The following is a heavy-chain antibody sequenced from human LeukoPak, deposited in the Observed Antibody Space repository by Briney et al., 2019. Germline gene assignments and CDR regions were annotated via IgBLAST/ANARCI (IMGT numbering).Heavy chain of an antibody. CDR3: ATFAERENYHYTANL. CDR1: GFTFSSYW. V-gene: IGHV3-7*01. D-gene: IGHD3-16*02. Sequence: GGSLRLSCVASGFTFSSYWMTWVRQAPGKGLEWLANIKEDGSIQYYLDSVRGRFTISRDNAKTSVYLQLNSLRADDTAVYYCATFAERENYHYTANLWGQGTLVIVS. J-gene: IGHJ4*02. CDR2: IKEDGSIQ.